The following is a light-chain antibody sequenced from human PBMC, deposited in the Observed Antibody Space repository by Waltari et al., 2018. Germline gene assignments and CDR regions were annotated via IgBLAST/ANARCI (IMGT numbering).Light chain of an antibody. CDR3: QQRLNWPLT. J-gene: IGKJ4*01. CDR1: QTVNTY. Sequence: EIVLTQSPATLSLSPGERATLSCRASQTVNTYLAWYQQKPGQAPRLLIYDASERATGIPARFSGSGSWTDFTLTISSLETEDFAVYYCQQRLNWPLTFGGGTKVEI. V-gene: IGKV3-11*01. CDR2: DAS.